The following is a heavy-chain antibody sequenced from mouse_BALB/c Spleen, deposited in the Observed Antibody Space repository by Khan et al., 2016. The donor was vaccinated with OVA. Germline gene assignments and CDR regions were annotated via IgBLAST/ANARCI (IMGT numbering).Heavy chain of an antibody. CDR3: ASGGYWYFDV. Sequence: QIQLVQSGPELKKPGETVKISCKASGYTFTNYGMNWVKQAPGKGLKWMGWINTYTEEPTYADDFKGRFAFSLETSASTAYLQINNLKNEDTATYFCASGGYWYFDVWAQGPRSPSPQ. CDR1: GYTFTNYG. J-gene: IGHJ1*01. D-gene: IGHD1-1*02. V-gene: IGHV9-3-1*01. CDR2: INTYTEEP.